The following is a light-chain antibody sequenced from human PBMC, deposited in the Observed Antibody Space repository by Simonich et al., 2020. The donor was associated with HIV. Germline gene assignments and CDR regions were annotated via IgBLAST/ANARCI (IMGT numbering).Light chain of an antibody. CDR2: AVS. CDR3: SSYTSTSTLV. V-gene: IGLV2-14*01. Sequence: QSALTQPASVSGSPGQSITISCTGTSSDVGGYNYVSWYQQHPGKAPKVMIYAVSKRPPGVSNRFSGSKSANPASLTISGLQAEDEADYYCSSYTSTSTLVFGGGTKLTVL. J-gene: IGLJ3*02. CDR1: SSDVGGYNY.